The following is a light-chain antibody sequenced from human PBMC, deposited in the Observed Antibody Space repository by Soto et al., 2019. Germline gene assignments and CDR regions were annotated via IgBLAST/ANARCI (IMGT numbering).Light chain of an antibody. CDR2: DVS. J-gene: IGLJ3*02. CDR1: SSDVGGYNY. Sequence: QSALTQPASVSGSPGQSITISCTGTSSDVGGYNYVSWYQQHPGKAPKLMIYDVSNRPSGVSNRFSGSKSGNTASLPISGLQAEDEADYYCSSYTSSSTLVFGGGTKQTVL. V-gene: IGLV2-14*01. CDR3: SSYTSSSTLV.